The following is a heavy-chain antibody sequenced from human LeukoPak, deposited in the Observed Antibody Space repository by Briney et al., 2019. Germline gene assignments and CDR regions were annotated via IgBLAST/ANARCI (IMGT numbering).Heavy chain of an antibody. J-gene: IGHJ1*01. CDR1: GGSLSSYY. D-gene: IGHD3-16*01. Sequence: PWETLSLTCAASGGSLSSYYWSWIRQPPGAGPEWIGYIYYTGSTNYNPSLKRRVTISLASSTNQFSLNLNSLTTADTAVYYCVRHYYDPGTAKGYFQHWGQGTLVTVSS. V-gene: IGHV4-59*01. CDR2: IYYTGST. CDR3: VRHYYDPGTAKGYFQH.